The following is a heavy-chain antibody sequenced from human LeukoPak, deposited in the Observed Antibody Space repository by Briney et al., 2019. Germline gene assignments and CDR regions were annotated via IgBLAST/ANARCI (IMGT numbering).Heavy chain of an antibody. J-gene: IGHJ4*02. V-gene: IGHV3-11*01. CDR2: ISGSGRTI. CDR1: GFSFSDYY. Sequence: GGSLRLSCAASGFSFSDYYMSWIRQAPGKGLEWVSYISGSGRTIYYADSVKGRFTISRDNAKNSLYLQMNSLRADDTAVYYCATIGVATISFHYWGQGTLVTVSS. CDR3: ATIGVATISFHY. D-gene: IGHD5-24*01.